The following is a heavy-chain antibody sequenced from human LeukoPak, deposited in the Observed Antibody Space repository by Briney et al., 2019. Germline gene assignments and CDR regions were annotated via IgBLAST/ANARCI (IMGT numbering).Heavy chain of an antibody. J-gene: IGHJ4*02. V-gene: IGHV3-30*04. CDR1: GFTFSSYA. D-gene: IGHD6-19*01. CDR3: ARDSSGWYAGSFDY. CDR2: ISYDGSNK. Sequence: GRSLRLSCAASGFTFSSYAMHWVRQAPGKGLEWVAVISYDGSNKYYADSVKGRFTISRDNSMNTLYLQMNSLRAEDTAVYYCARDSSGWYAGSFDYWGQGTLVTVSS.